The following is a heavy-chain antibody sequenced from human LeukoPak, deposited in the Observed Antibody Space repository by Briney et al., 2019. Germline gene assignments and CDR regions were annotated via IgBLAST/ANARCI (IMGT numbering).Heavy chain of an antibody. CDR2: IGTSGSYK. V-gene: IGHV3-21*01. J-gene: IGHJ4*02. CDR3: ASGVIIATAGSLDY. Sequence: PGGSLRLSCAASGFTFSSYSMNWVRQAPGKGLEWVSSIGTSGSYKYYVDSVRGRFTISRDDAKNSLYLQMNSLRAEDTAMYYCASGVIIATAGSLDYWGQGTLVT. D-gene: IGHD6-13*01. CDR1: GFTFSSYS.